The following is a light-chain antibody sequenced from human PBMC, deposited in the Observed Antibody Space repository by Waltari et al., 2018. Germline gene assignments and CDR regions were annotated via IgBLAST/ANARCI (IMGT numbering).Light chain of an antibody. V-gene: IGLV3-21*02. CDR1: SLGSHS. CDR2: GDS. Sequence: SYVLTQAPSMSVAPGQTARITCVGNSLGSHSVNWYQQKPGQAPVLAVYGDSNRPSGIPGRFSASSSGSTATLTISWVEVGDEADYYCQVWDKSSYQAAFGGGTRLTVL. J-gene: IGLJ2*01. CDR3: QVWDKSSYQAA.